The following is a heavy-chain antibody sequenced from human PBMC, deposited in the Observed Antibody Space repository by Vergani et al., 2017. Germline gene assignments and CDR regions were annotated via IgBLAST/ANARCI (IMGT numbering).Heavy chain of an antibody. D-gene: IGHD3-10*01. J-gene: IGHJ5*02. CDR2: IYRSGST. CDR3: ARAQTRSHYSSDSIWFDP. Sequence: QVQLTESGPGVVRPSQTLSLTCSVSGDSISNGPYYWTWIRQPAGEGLEWLGRIYRSGSTNYTPSLQSRVTISMDSSKNQFSRRLTSVTAADTAVYYCARAQTRSHYSSDSIWFDPWGPGTLVTVSS. CDR1: GDSISNGPYY. V-gene: IGHV4-61*02.